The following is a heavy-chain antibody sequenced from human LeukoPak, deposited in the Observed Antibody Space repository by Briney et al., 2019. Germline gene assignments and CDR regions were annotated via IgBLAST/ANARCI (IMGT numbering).Heavy chain of an antibody. CDR1: GGTFISYA. J-gene: IGHJ6*02. D-gene: IGHD6-13*01. Sequence: ASVKVSCKASGGTFISYAISWVRQAPGQGLEWMGGIIPIFGTANYAQKFQGRVTITADESTSTAYMELSSLRSEDTAVYYCARGTDSSSWYDYYYGMDVWGQGTTVTVSS. CDR2: IIPIFGTA. V-gene: IGHV1-69*13. CDR3: ARGTDSSSWYDYYYGMDV.